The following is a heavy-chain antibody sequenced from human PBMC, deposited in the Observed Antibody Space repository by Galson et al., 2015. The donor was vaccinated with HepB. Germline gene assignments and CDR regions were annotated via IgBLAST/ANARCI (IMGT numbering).Heavy chain of an antibody. J-gene: IGHJ4*02. Sequence: QSGAEVKKPGESLKTSCKASGGTFSSYAISWVRQAPGQGLEWMGGIIPIFGTANYAQKLQGRVTITADKSTSTAYMELSSLRSEDTAVYYCARGNDYGGNAADYWGQGTLVTVSS. CDR3: ARGNDYGGNAADY. CDR1: GGTFSSYA. D-gene: IGHD4-23*01. CDR2: IIPIFGTA. V-gene: IGHV1-69*06.